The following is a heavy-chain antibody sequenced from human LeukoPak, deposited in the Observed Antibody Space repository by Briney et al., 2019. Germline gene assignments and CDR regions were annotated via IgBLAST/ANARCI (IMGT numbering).Heavy chain of an antibody. CDR3: AREYSGYVNFDY. V-gene: IGHV1-3*01. J-gene: IGHJ4*02. D-gene: IGHD5-12*01. CDR2: INAGNGNT. CDR1: GYTFTSYA. Sequence: ASVKVSCKASGYTFTSYAMHWVRQAPGQRLEWMGWINAGNGNTKYSQKFQGRVTITRDTSTSTAYMELRSLRSDDTAVYYCAREYSGYVNFDYWGQGTLVTVSS.